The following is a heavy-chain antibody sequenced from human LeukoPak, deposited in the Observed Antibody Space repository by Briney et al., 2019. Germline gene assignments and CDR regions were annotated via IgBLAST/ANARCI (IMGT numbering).Heavy chain of an antibody. Sequence: GGSLRLSCAASGFTFSSYGMSWVRQAPGKGLEWVSAVSSSGGTTYYADSVKGRFTISRDDSKNTLSLQMNSLRAEDTAIYYCAKNGDRGAYCSGGSCYPYYYYYMDVWGKGTTVTISS. J-gene: IGHJ6*03. D-gene: IGHD2-15*01. CDR1: GFTFSSYG. CDR2: VSSSGGTT. V-gene: IGHV3-23*01. CDR3: AKNGDRGAYCSGGSCYPYYYYYMDV.